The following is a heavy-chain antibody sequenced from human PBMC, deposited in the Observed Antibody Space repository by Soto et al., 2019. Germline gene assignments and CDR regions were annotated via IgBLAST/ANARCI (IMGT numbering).Heavy chain of an antibody. CDR1: GWSFSGYY. J-gene: IGHJ4*02. D-gene: IGHD6-19*01. V-gene: IGHV4-34*01. CDR3: ASVASVAGTLSY. CDR2: INPSGST. Sequence: QVQLQQWGAGLLKPSETLSLTCAVYGWSFSGYYWSWIRQPPGKGLEWIGEINPSGSTNYNPSLKSRVTISVDTSKNQFSLKLSSVTAADTAVYYCASVASVAGTLSYWGQGTLVTVSS.